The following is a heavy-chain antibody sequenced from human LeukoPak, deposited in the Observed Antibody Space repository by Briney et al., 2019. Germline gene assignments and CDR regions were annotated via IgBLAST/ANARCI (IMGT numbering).Heavy chain of an antibody. J-gene: IGHJ4*02. CDR1: GGSFSGYY. Sequence: SETLSLTCAVYGGSFSGYYWSWIRQPPGKGLEWIGEINHSGSTNYNPSLKSRVTISVDTSKNQFSLKLSSVTAADTAVYYCARGWRLLQIRSFDYWGQGTLVTVSS. CDR3: ARGWRLLQIRSFDY. V-gene: IGHV4-34*01. D-gene: IGHD3-22*01. CDR2: INHSGST.